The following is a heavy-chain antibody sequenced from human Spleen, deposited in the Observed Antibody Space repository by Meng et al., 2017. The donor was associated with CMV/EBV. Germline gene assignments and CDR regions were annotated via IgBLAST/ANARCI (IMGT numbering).Heavy chain of an antibody. CDR2: MNPNSGNT. CDR1: GYTCASYD. CDR3: ARGPIDSVSN. Sequence: SCKASGYTCASYDINWVRQATGQGLEWMGWMNPNSGNTGYSQKFQGRVTMTRDTSISTAYMELSSLRSEDTAVYYCARGPIDSVSNWGQGTLVTVSS. J-gene: IGHJ4*02. D-gene: IGHD2-15*01. V-gene: IGHV1-8*01.